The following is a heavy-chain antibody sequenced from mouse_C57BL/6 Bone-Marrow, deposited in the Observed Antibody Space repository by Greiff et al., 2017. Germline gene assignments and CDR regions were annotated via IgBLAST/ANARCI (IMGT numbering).Heavy chain of an antibody. J-gene: IGHJ2*01. D-gene: IGHD4-1*01. CDR3: ARHAGRFDY. CDR2: ISSGGSYT. V-gene: IGHV5-6*03. CDR1: GFTFSSYG. Sequence: EVKLEESGGGLVQPGESLKLSCAASGFTFSSYGMSWVRQTPDKRLEWVATISSGGSYTYYPDSVKGRFTISRDNAKNTLYLQMSSLKSEDTAMYYCARHAGRFDYWGQGTTLTVSS.